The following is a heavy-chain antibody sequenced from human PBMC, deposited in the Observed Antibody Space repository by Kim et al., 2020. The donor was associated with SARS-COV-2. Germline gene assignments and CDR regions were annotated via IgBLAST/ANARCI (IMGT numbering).Heavy chain of an antibody. CDR3: ARAVTIFGVVPLY. CDR2: INPNSGGT. Sequence: ASVKVSCKASGYTFTGYYMHWVRQAPGQGLEWMGWINPNSGGTNYAQKFQGRVTMTRDTSISTAYMELSRLRSDDTAVYYCARAVTIFGVVPLYWGQGTLVTVSS. D-gene: IGHD3-3*01. J-gene: IGHJ4*02. V-gene: IGHV1-2*02. CDR1: GYTFTGYY.